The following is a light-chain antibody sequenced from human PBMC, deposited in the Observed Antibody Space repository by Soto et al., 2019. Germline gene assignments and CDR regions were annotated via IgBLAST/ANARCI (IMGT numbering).Light chain of an antibody. V-gene: IGKV3-11*01. CDR1: QSIGIY. CDR2: GAS. J-gene: IGKJ1*01. CDR3: QHRSTWPGTWT. Sequence: EIVLTQSPTTLSSSPGERATLSRRASQSIGIYLAWYRQKPGQAPRLLIYGASNRAAGIPARFSGSGSGTDFTLTITSLEPEDFAVYYCQHRSTWPGTWTFGQGTKVEIK.